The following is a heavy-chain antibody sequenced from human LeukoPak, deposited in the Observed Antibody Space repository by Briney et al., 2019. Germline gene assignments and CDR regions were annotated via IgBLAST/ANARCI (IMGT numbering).Heavy chain of an antibody. D-gene: IGHD2-2*03. CDR2: IRYDGSNK. J-gene: IGHJ4*02. Sequence: GGLRLSCAASGFPFSSYGMHWVSRAPGKGREWGAFIRYDGSNKYYADSVKGRFTISRDNSKNPLFLQMNSLRAEDTAVYYCARDRVDIVVVPAAPGDYWGQGTLLTVSS. CDR3: ARDRVDIVVVPAAPGDY. CDR1: GFPFSSYG. V-gene: IGHV3-30*02.